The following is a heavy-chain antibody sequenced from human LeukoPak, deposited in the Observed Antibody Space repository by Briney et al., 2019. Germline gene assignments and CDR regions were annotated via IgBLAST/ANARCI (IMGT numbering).Heavy chain of an antibody. J-gene: IGHJ4*02. CDR3: AKDEVVVPAANIDY. CDR2: ISGSGGIT. CDR1: GFTFSSYA. Sequence: PGGSLRLSCAASGFTFSSYAMTWVRQAPGKGLEWVSTISGSGGITYYADSVKGRFTISRDNSKNTLYLQMNSLRAEDTAVYYCAKDEVVVPAANIDYWGQGTLVTVSS. D-gene: IGHD2-2*01. V-gene: IGHV3-23*01.